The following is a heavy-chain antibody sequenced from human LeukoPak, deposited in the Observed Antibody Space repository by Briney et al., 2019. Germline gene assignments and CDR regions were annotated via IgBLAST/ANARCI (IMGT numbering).Heavy chain of an antibody. D-gene: IGHD6-13*01. J-gene: IGHJ5*02. CDR1: GGSISSYY. CDR2: IYYSGST. CDR3: AREYIAAAGTTGFDP. Sequence: SETLSLTCTVSGGSISSYYWSWIRQPPGKGLEWMGYIYYSGSTNYNPSLKSRVTISVDTSKNQFSLKLSSVTAADTAVYYCAREYIAAAGTTGFDPWGQGTLVTVSS. V-gene: IGHV4-59*01.